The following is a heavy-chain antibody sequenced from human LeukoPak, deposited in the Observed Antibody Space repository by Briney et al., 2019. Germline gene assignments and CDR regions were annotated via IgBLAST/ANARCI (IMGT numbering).Heavy chain of an antibody. CDR2: TYYRSKWYN. Sequence: SETLSLTCVISGDSVSSSSAAWNWIRQSPSRGLEWLGRTYYRSKWYNDYAMSVKSRISINSDTSKNQFSLQLNSATPEDTAVYYCARLGPPYYYDTSDYYQTSDYWYFDVWGRGNMVTVSS. CDR3: ARLGPPYYYDTSDYYQTSDYWYFDV. CDR1: GDSVSSSSAA. D-gene: IGHD3-22*01. V-gene: IGHV6-1*01. J-gene: IGHJ2*01.